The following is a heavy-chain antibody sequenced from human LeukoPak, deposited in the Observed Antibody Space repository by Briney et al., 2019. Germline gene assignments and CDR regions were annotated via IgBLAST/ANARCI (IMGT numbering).Heavy chain of an antibody. J-gene: IGHJ2*01. CDR2: IYYGGST. Sequence: GGSLRLSCAASGFSVSTNYMLWVRQAPGKGLEWVSIIYYGGSTYYADSVKGRFAISRHDSKNTVYLQMDSLKPEDTAIYYCARDTSLGWYFDLWGRGTLVTDSS. CDR1: GFSVSTNY. CDR3: ARDTSLGWYFDL. V-gene: IGHV3-53*04.